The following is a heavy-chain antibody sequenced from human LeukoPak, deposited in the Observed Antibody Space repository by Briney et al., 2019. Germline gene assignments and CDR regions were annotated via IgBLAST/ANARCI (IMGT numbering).Heavy chain of an antibody. D-gene: IGHD3-9*01. Sequence: SETLSLTCAVYGGSITGYYWSWIRQTPGRGLEWVGEIHYTGATSYNPSLKSRATISTDTSKNQFSLRLSSVTAADTAVYYCARGNILTGYCFDLWGQGAWSPSPQ. J-gene: IGHJ4*02. CDR3: ARGNILTGYCFDL. V-gene: IGHV4-34*01. CDR1: GGSITGYY. CDR2: IHYTGAT.